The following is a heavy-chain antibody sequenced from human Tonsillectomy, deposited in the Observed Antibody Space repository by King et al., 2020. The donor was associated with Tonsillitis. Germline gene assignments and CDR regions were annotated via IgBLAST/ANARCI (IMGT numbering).Heavy chain of an antibody. CDR3: VGGRGWQPVY. CDR1: GLSLSDYW. Sequence: VQLVESGGGLVQPGGSLKLSCAASGLSLSDYWMNWVRQAPGKGLEWVAIIKQDGSEKLYVDSVKGRFTISRDNAANSLFLQMNSLRVDDTAVYYCVGGRGWQPVYWGQGTLVAVSS. D-gene: IGHD5-12*01. J-gene: IGHJ4*02. CDR2: IKQDGSEK. V-gene: IGHV3-7*03.